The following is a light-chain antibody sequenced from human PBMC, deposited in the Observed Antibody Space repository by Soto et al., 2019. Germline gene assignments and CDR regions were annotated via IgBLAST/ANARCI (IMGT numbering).Light chain of an antibody. J-gene: IGKJ4*01. V-gene: IGKV1-5*03. Sequence: DIQMTQSPSTLSASVGDRVTITCRASQSISSWLAWYQQKPGKAPKLLIYKASSLEGGAPSRFSGSGSGTDFTLTISSLQPDDFATDYCQQYHSYSLTFGGGTKVYIK. CDR1: QSISSW. CDR3: QQYHSYSLT. CDR2: KAS.